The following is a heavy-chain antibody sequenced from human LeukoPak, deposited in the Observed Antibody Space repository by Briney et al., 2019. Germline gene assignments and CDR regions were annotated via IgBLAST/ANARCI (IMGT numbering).Heavy chain of an antibody. CDR1: GDSLSTYY. Sequence: SETLSLTCTVSGDSLSTYYWSWIRQPAGRGLEWIGRIFPSGSTNYNPSLKSRVTMSVDTTKNQFSLRLNSVTAADTAVYYCARIRGGGYGRGFFDNWGQGTLVTVSS. J-gene: IGHJ4*02. CDR2: IFPSGST. CDR3: ARIRGGGYGRGFFDN. D-gene: IGHD1-26*01. V-gene: IGHV4-4*07.